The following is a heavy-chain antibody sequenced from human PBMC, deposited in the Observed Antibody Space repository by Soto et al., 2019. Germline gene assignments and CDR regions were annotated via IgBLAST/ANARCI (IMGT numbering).Heavy chain of an antibody. V-gene: IGHV3-74*01. CDR2: INPDGSRT. J-gene: IGHJ5*02. D-gene: IGHD3-16*01. CDR1: GFTFSNYW. CDR3: ARVKLGSYDWFDP. Sequence: EVQLVESGGDLVQPGVSLRRSCAASGFTFSNYWMHWVRQAPGKGLMWVSRINPDGSRTTYADSVKGRFATSRDNAKNTVYLQMHSLRAEDAAVYYCARVKLGSYDWFDPWGQGTLVTVSS.